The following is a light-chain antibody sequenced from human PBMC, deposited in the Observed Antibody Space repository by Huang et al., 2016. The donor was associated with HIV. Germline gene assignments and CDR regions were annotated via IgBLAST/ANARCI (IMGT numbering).Light chain of an antibody. CDR2: GAS. J-gene: IGKJ4*01. CDR1: HPISTF. Sequence: IQMAQSPSSLSASVGDRVTISCRASHPISTFLNWYQQKPGQPPKLLIYGASSLQGDVPSRFSGSGSGTDFALTINGLQSEDYATYYCQQSYTAPIPSFGGGTRLEIK. CDR3: QQSYTAPIPS. V-gene: IGKV1-39*01.